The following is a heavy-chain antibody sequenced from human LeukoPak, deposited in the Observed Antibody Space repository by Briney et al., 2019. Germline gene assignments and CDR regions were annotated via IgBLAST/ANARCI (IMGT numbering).Heavy chain of an antibody. V-gene: IGHV1-69*04. CDR1: GGTFSSYA. J-gene: IGHJ5*02. CDR3: AKDQPAAPVYWFDP. CDR2: IIPILGIA. D-gene: IGHD2-2*01. Sequence: GSSVKVSCKASGGTFSSYAISWVRQAPGQGLEWMGRIIPILGIANYAQKFQGRVTITADKSTSTAYMELSSLRAEDTAVYYCAKDQPAAPVYWFDPWGQGTLVTVSS.